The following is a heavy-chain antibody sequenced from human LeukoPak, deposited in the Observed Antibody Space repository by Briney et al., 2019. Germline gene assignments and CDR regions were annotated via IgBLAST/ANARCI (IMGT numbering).Heavy chain of an antibody. V-gene: IGHV3-74*01. J-gene: IGHJ4*02. CDR1: GFTFSSYW. D-gene: IGHD1-26*01. Sequence: GGSLRLSCAASGFTFSSYWMHWVRHAPGKGLVWVSRINSDGSDTSYADSVKGRFTISRDNAKSTLYLQMNSLGAGDTAVYYCTRGDFYVGAQDYWGQGTLVAVSS. CDR2: INSDGSDT. CDR3: TRGDFYVGAQDY.